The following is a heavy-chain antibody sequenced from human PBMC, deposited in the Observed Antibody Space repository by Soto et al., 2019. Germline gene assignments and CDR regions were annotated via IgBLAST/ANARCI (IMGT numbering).Heavy chain of an antibody. J-gene: IGHJ6*02. Sequence: GASVKVSCKASGGTFSSYAISWVRQAPGQGLEWMGGIIPIFGTANYAQKFQGRVTITADESTSTAYMELSSLRSEDTAVYYCARSYDFWSGYETYYYGMDVWGQGTTVTVSS. CDR3: ARSYDFWSGYETYYYGMDV. V-gene: IGHV1-69*13. CDR1: GGTFSSYA. CDR2: IIPIFGTA. D-gene: IGHD3-3*01.